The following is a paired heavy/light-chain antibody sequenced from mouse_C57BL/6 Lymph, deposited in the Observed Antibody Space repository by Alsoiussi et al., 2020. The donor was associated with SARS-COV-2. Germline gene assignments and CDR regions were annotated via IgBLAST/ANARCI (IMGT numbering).Heavy chain of an antibody. V-gene: IGHV1-42*01. D-gene: IGHD2-12*01. CDR2: INPSTGGT. Sequence: EVQLQQSGPELVKPGASVKISCKASGYSFTGYYMNWVKQSPEKSLEWIGEINPSTGGTTYNQKFKAKATLTVDKSSSTAYMQLKSLTSEDSAVYYCARYSFYAMDYWGQGTSVTVSS. J-gene: IGHJ4*01. CDR1: GYSFTGYY. CDR3: ARYSFYAMDY.
Light chain of an antibody. J-gene: IGKJ1*01. V-gene: IGKV5-39*01. CDR3: QNGHSFPRT. Sequence: DIVMTQSPATLSVTPGDRVSLSCRASQSISDYLHWYQQKSHESPRLLIKYASQSISGIPSRFSGSGSGSDFTLSINSVEPEDVGVYYCQNGHSFPRTFGGGTKLEIK. CDR2: YAS. CDR1: QSISDY.